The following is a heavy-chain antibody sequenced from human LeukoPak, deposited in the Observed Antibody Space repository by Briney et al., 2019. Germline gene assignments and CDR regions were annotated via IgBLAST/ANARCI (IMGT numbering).Heavy chain of an antibody. CDR1: GDSINSSDYY. D-gene: IGHD7-27*01. CDR2: IYYSGST. CDR3: ARHGNWDPFDY. V-gene: IGHV4-39*01. Sequence: SETLSLTCTVPGDSINSSDYYWAWIRQPPGEGLEWIGTIYYSGSTYYKSSLKSRLTISVDSSKNQFSLKVISVTAADTGVYYCARHGNWDPFDYWGQGALVTVSS. J-gene: IGHJ4*02.